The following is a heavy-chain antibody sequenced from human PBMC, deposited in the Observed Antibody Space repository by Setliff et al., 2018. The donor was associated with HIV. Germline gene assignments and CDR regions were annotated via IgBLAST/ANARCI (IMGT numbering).Heavy chain of an antibody. J-gene: IGHJ4*02. CDR1: GASISSYY. D-gene: IGHD5-18*01. CDR3: ARGAYRDGYDY. Sequence: SETLSLTCSVSGASISSYYWSWIRQPPGKGLEWIGYVDYNGRTDYNPSLKSRVTISLDTSKNQVSLKLSSVAAADTAVYHCARGAYRDGYDYWGQGTLVTVPS. CDR2: VDYNGRT. V-gene: IGHV4-59*01.